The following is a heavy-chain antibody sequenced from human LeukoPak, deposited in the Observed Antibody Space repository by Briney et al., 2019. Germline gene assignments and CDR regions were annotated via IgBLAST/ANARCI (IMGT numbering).Heavy chain of an antibody. V-gene: IGHV3-7*03. CDR1: GFTFSSYW. Sequence: GASLRLSCAASGFTFSSYWMSWVRQAPGKGLEWVANIKQDGSEKYYVDSVKGRFTISRGNAKNSLYLQMNSLRAEDTAVYYCARDIMVRGVSGMDVWGKGTTVTVSS. CDR3: ARDIMVRGVSGMDV. CDR2: IKQDGSEK. D-gene: IGHD3-10*01. J-gene: IGHJ6*04.